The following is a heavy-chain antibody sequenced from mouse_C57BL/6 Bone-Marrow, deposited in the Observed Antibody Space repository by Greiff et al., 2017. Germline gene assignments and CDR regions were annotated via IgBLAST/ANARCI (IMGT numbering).Heavy chain of an antibody. Sequence: EVQLQQSGPELVKPGDSVKISCKASGYSFTGYFMNWVMQSHGKSLEWIGRINPYNGDTFYNQKFKGKATLTVDKSSSTAHMELRSLTSEDSAVYYCARDYGYDGNYFDYWGQGTTLTVSS. CDR2: INPYNGDT. CDR1: GYSFTGYF. CDR3: ARDYGYDGNYFDY. D-gene: IGHD2-2*01. V-gene: IGHV1-20*01. J-gene: IGHJ2*01.